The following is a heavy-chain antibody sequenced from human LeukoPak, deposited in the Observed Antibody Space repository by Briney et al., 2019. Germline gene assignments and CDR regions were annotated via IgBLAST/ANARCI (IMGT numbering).Heavy chain of an antibody. CDR3: ARGNSSGWYYFDY. D-gene: IGHD6-19*01. Sequence: GRSLRLSCAASGFTFSSYAMHWVRQAPGKGLERVAVISYDGSNKYYADSVKGRFTISRDNSKNTLYLQMNSLRAEDTAVYYCARGNSSGWYYFDYWGQGTLVTVSS. J-gene: IGHJ4*02. CDR1: GFTFSSYA. V-gene: IGHV3-30*04. CDR2: ISYDGSNK.